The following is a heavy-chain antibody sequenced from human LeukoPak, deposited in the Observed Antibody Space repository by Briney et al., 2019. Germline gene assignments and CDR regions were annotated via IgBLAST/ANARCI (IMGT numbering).Heavy chain of an antibody. CDR1: GFTFSSYS. D-gene: IGHD3-16*01. CDR2: ISSRRSYI. J-gene: IGHJ3*02. CDR3: ARALGGSTGAFDI. Sequence: KPGGSLRLSCAASGFTFSSYSMNCVRQAPGKGLEWVSSISSRRSYIYYADSVKGRFTISRDNAKNSLYLQMNSLRAEDTAVYYCARALGGSTGAFDIWGQGTMVTVSS. V-gene: IGHV3-21*01.